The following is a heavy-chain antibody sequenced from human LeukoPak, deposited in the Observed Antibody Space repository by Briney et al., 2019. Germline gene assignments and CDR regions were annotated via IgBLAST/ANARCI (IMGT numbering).Heavy chain of an antibody. V-gene: IGHV3-23*01. CDR1: GFTFSSYA. CDR3: AKARLRLGELSFYDY. D-gene: IGHD3-16*02. CDR2: ISGSGGST. J-gene: IGHJ4*02. Sequence: PGGSLRLSXAASGFTFSSYAMSWVRQAPGKGLEWVSAISGSGGSTYYADSVKGRFTISRDNSKNTLYLQMNSLRAEDTAVYYCAKARLRLGELSFYDYWGQGTLVTVSS.